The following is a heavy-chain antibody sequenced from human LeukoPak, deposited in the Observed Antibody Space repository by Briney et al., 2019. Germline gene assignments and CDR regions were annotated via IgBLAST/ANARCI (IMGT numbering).Heavy chain of an antibody. Sequence: ASVKVSCKVSGGTFSSYAISWVRQAPGQGLEWMGGIIPIFGTANYAQKFQGRVTITTDESTSTAYMELSSLRSEDTAVYYCAGTIFGVVIFDYWGQGTLVTVSS. CDR1: GGTFSSYA. J-gene: IGHJ4*02. V-gene: IGHV1-69*05. CDR2: IIPIFGTA. D-gene: IGHD3-3*01. CDR3: AGTIFGVVIFDY.